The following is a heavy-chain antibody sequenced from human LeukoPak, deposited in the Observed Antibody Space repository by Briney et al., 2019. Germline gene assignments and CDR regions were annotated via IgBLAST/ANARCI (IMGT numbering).Heavy chain of an antibody. D-gene: IGHD3-10*01. Sequence: PSEALSHTCTVSGGSISSNSNYWGWIRQPPGKGLEWIGSIFYSGSTYYNPSLKSRVVISVDTSKKQFSLKLSSVTAADTAVYFCARSHFYGSGVDSWGQGTLVTVSS. V-gene: IGHV4-39*01. J-gene: IGHJ5*01. CDR3: ARSHFYGSGVDS. CDR1: GGSISSNSNY. CDR2: IFYSGST.